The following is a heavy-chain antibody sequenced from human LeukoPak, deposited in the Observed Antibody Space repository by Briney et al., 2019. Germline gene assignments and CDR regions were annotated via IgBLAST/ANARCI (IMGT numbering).Heavy chain of an antibody. CDR1: GYTFTSYG. CDR3: ARDPEVGATVFDY. J-gene: IGHJ4*02. Sequence: ASVKVSCKASGYTFTSYGISWVRQAPGQGLEWMGWTSAYNGNTNYAQKLQGRVTMTTDTSTSIVYMELRSLRSDDTAVYYCARDPEVGATVFDYWGQGTLVIVSS. CDR2: TSAYNGNT. D-gene: IGHD1-26*01. V-gene: IGHV1-18*01.